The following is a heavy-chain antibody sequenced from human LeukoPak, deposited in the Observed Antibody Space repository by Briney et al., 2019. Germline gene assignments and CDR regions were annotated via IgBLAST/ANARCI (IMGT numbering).Heavy chain of an antibody. Sequence: ASVKVSCKASGYAFTGYYMHWVRQAPGQGLEWMGWINPNSGGTNYAQKFQGWVTMTRDTSISTAYVELSRLRSDDTAVYYCARQIAVAGSDGMDVWGQGTTVTVSS. D-gene: IGHD6-19*01. CDR1: GYAFTGYY. CDR2: INPNSGGT. V-gene: IGHV1-2*04. J-gene: IGHJ6*02. CDR3: ARQIAVAGSDGMDV.